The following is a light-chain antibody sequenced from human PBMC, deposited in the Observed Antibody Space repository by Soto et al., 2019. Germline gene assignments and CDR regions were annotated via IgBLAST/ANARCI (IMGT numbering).Light chain of an antibody. CDR2: AAS. V-gene: IGKV3-15*01. CDR3: QQYNNWSPLT. Sequence: IVMTQSPATLSVSPGERVTLSCRASQSVSNNLAWYQQKPGQAPGLLIYAASTRATGLPARFSGSGSGTQFTLTISSLQSEDFAVYYCQQYNNWSPLTFGGGTKVEIK. CDR1: QSVSNN. J-gene: IGKJ4*01.